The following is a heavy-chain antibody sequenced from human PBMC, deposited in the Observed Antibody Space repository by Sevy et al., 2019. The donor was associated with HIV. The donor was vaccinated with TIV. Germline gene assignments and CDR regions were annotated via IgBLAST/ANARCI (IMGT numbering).Heavy chain of an antibody. Sequence: GGSLRLSCAASGLTFSRNWMSWVRQTPGKGLEWVANIKLDGSEKYYVDSVKGRFTISSDNAKISLYLQMYSLSAEDTAVYYCAGDCSSSSCLWGMDVWGQGTTVTVSS. J-gene: IGHJ6*02. CDR2: IKLDGSEK. CDR3: AGDCSSSSCLWGMDV. D-gene: IGHD2-2*01. V-gene: IGHV3-7*03. CDR1: GLTFSRNW.